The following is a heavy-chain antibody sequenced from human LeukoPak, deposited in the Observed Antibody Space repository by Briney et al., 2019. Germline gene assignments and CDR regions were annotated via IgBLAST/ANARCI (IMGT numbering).Heavy chain of an antibody. Sequence: ASVKVSCEASGYTFTSYAMNWVRQAPGQRLEWMGWINAGNGNTKYSQKFQGRVTITRDTSASTAYMELSSLRSEDTAVYYCARDGTTEGYYFFDYWGQGTLVTVSS. CDR2: INAGNGNT. J-gene: IGHJ4*02. V-gene: IGHV1-3*01. D-gene: IGHD1-7*01. CDR3: ARDGTTEGYYFFDY. CDR1: GYTFTSYA.